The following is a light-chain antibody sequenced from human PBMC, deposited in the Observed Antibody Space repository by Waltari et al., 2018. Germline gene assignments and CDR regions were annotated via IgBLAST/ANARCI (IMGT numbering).Light chain of an antibody. CDR3: QQAHTFPPT. J-gene: IGKJ3*01. Sequence: DIQMTQSPSSVSASVGARVTITCRASQGIRSWLAWYQKRPGKAPKLLIYASSSLQSGVPSRFSGSGSGTDFTLTISSLQPEDFATYYCQQAHTFPPTFGPGTKVHIQ. CDR2: ASS. CDR1: QGIRSW. V-gene: IGKV1-12*01.